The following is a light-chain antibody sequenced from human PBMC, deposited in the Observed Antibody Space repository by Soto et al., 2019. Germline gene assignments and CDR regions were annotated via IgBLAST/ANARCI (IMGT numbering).Light chain of an antibody. CDR3: ASWDDSLNGYV. Sequence: QSVLTQPPSASGTPGQRVTISCSGSSSNIGSNTVNWYQQLPGTAPKLLIYTNNQLSSGVPDRFSGSKSGTSASLAISGLHSEDEADYYCASWDDSLNGYVFGTGTKLTVL. CDR2: TNN. J-gene: IGLJ1*01. V-gene: IGLV1-44*01. CDR1: SSNIGSNT.